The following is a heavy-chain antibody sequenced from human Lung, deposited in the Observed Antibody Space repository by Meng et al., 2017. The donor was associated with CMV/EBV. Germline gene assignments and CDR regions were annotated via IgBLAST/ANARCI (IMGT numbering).Heavy chain of an antibody. CDR2: IYYCGLT. D-gene: IGHD2-8*01. Sequence: QGAGAERGDTSETLSPPSTVSVGSIRSRNHYWGWSRQPPGKGLEWIGNIYYCGLTSYNPSLKSRVTISVDTSKNQFSLKLSSVTAADTAVFYCARVWANGEGWFDPWGQGTLVTVFS. CDR1: VGSIRSRNHY. CDR3: ARVWANGEGWFDP. V-gene: IGHV4-39*07. J-gene: IGHJ5*02.